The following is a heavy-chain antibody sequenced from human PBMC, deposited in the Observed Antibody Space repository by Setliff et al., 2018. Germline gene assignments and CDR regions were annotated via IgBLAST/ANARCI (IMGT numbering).Heavy chain of an antibody. CDR3: ARQKSTGSGNNWFDP. CDR2: IYAGDSDT. V-gene: IGHV5-51*01. D-gene: IGHD3-10*01. CDR1: GFSFTDFW. J-gene: IGHJ5*02. Sequence: PGEPLKISCKGSGFSFTDFWIGWVRQMPGKGLEWMGLIYAGDSDTRYNPSFQGRVTMSADKSINTAYLQWSSLKASDTAIYYCARQKSTGSGNNWFDPWGQGTLVTVSS.